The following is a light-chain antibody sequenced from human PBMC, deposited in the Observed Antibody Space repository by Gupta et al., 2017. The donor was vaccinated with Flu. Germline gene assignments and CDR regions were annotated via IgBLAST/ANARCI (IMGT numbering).Light chain of an antibody. V-gene: IGLV2-23*01. J-gene: IGLJ3*02. CDR1: SSDVGSYNL. CDR3: CSYAGSNTWV. CDR2: EGS. Sequence: QSALTQPASVSGSPGQSITISCTGTSSDVGSYNLVSWYKQHPGKAPKLMIYEGSKRPSGVSDRFSGSKSGNTTSLTISGLQAADEADYYCCSYAGSNTWVFGGGTKLTVL.